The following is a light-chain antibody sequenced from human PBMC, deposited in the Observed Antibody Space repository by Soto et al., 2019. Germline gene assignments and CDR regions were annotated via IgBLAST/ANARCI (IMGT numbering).Light chain of an antibody. CDR1: QSLTSDY. CDR3: QQYTGQPTT. CDR2: GAS. Sequence: EIGLTQSPGTLSLSPGERATLSCRASQSLTSDYLAWYQQRPGHSPRLLIYGASTRAAGIPERLSGSGYGTDFTLTITRIQHEDSAVYFCQQYTGQPTTFGHGTRLEIK. J-gene: IGKJ5*01. V-gene: IGKV3-20*01.